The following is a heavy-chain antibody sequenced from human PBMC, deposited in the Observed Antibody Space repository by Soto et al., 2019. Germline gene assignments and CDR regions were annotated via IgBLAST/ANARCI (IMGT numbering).Heavy chain of an antibody. D-gene: IGHD4-17*01. V-gene: IGHV4-31*03. CDR2: IYYSGST. CDR1: GGSISSDGYY. J-gene: IGHJ4*02. CDR3: AREGDYGDYAPDY. Sequence: QVQLQELGPGLVKPSQTLSLTCTVSGGSISSDGYYWSWIREHPGKGLEWIGYIYYSGSTYYNPSLKTRVTISVDTSKIQFSLKLSSVTAADTAVYYCAREGDYGDYAPDYWGQGTLVTVSS.